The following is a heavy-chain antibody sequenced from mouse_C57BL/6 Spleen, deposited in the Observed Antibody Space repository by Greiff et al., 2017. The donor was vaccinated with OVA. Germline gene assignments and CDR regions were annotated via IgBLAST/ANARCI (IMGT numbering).Heavy chain of an antibody. CDR1: GYTFTSYW. D-gene: IGHD4-1*01. CDR2: IHPNSGST. CDR3: ARSGVGPEDHLDY. J-gene: IGHJ2*01. Sequence: QVQLQQPGAELVKPGASVKLSCKASGYTFTSYWMHWVKQRPGQGLEWIGMIHPNSGSTNYNEKFKSKATLTVDKSSSTAYMQLSSLTSEDSAVYYCARSGVGPEDHLDYWGQGTTLTVSS. V-gene: IGHV1-64*01.